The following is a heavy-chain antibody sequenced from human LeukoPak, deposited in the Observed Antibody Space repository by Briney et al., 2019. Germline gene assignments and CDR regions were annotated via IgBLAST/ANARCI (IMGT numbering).Heavy chain of an antibody. CDR3: ARGRYLTTLGGAAAGFLDN. D-gene: IGHD6-13*01. J-gene: IGHJ4*02. CDR1: GGSSSGYY. V-gene: IGHV4-34*01. Sequence: SETLSPTCAVNGGSSSGYYWNWIRQPPGKRLEWIGEINHTGNTNYNPSLKRRVTISVDTSQKQFSLRLNSVTAADTAVYYCARGRYLTTLGGAAAGFLDNWGQGTLVTVSS. CDR2: INHTGNT.